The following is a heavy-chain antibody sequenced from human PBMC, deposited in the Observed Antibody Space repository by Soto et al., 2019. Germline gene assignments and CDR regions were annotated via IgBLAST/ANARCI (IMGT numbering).Heavy chain of an antibody. CDR3: AIHHRTDKWFDP. Sequence: QVQLVQSGAEVKKPGSSVKVSCKASGGTFSSYAISWVRQSPGQGLEWMGGIIPIFGTANYEQKIKGRVTITADQSTSTAYMELSSLRSEDTAVYYSAIHHRTDKWFDPWGQGTLVTVSS. V-gene: IGHV1-69*01. CDR2: IIPIFGTA. J-gene: IGHJ5*02. CDR1: GGTFSSYA. D-gene: IGHD2-8*02.